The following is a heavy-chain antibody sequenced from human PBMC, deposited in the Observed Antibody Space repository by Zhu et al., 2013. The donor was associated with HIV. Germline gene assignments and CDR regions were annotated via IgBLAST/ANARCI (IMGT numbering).Heavy chain of an antibody. D-gene: IGHD3-22*01. CDR1: GYTFTSYY. CDR2: INPSGGST. Sequence: QVQLVQSGAEVKKPGASVKVSCKASGYTFTSYYMHWVRQAPGQGLEWMGIINPSGGSTSYAQKFQGRVTMTRDTSTSTVYMELSSLRSEDTAVYYCARESIVVVITKGEIDYWGQGTLVTVSS. J-gene: IGHJ4*02. V-gene: IGHV1-46*01. CDR3: ARESIVVVITKGEIDY.